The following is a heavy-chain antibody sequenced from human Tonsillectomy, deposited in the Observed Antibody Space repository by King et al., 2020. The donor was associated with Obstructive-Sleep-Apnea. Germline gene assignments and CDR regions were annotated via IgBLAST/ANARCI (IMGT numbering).Heavy chain of an antibody. V-gene: IGHV4-59*08. Sequence: QLQESGPGLVKPSETLSLTCTVSGGSISSYYWTWIRQPPGKGLEWIGYIYYSGSTNYNPSLKSRVSISIETSKTPFSLKLSSVTAADTAVYYCARQRVAPRYFDYWGQGTLVTVSS. D-gene: IGHD2-15*01. CDR1: GGSISSYY. J-gene: IGHJ4*02. CDR2: IYYSGST. CDR3: ARQRVAPRYFDY.